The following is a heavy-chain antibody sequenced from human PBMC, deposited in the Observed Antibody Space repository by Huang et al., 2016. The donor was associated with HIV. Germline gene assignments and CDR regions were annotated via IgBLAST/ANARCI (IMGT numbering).Heavy chain of an antibody. J-gene: IGHJ6*02. D-gene: IGHD6-19*01. Sequence: QVQLVESGGDVVQPGRSLRLSCAASGFSFSNYGIHWVRQAPGKGLEWCEGISYDGNKKYYADPVKGRFTISRDNSNNTLCLQMNSLRAEDTAVYYCGKDWTGSSGWFTLHYYYYGMDVWGQRTTVTVSS. CDR1: GFSFSNYG. CDR3: GKDWTGSSGWFTLHYYYYGMDV. V-gene: IGHV3-30*18. CDR2: ISYDGNKK.